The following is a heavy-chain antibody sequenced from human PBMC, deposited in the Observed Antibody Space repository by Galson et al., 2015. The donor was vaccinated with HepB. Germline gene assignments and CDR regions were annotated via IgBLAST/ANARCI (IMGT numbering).Heavy chain of an antibody. CDR3: TRSNCSGGSCWFDP. CDR1: GYTFSGSA. V-gene: IGHV3-73*01. Sequence: SLRLSCAASGYTFSGSAMHWVRQASGKGLEWVGRIRSKANSYAKAYAASVKGRFTIYRDDSKNTAYLQMNSLTTEDTAVYYCTRSNCSGGSCWFDPWGQGTLVTVSS. D-gene: IGHD2-15*01. CDR2: IRSKANSYAK. J-gene: IGHJ5*02.